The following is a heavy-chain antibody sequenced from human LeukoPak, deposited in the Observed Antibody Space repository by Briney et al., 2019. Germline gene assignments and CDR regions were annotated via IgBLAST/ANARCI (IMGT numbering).Heavy chain of an antibody. V-gene: IGHV4-59*08. CDR3: ARYSGSYSGFDY. J-gene: IGHJ4*02. D-gene: IGHD1-26*01. CDR1: GGSISSYY. Sequence: KPSETLSLTCTVSGGSISSYYWSWIRQPPGKGLEWIGYIYYSGSINYNPSLKSRVTISVDTSKNQFSLKLRSVTAADTAVYYCARYSGSYSGFDYWGQGTLVTVSS. CDR2: IYYSGSI.